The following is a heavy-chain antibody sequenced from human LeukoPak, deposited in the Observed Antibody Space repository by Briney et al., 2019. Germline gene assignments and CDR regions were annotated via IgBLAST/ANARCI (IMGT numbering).Heavy chain of an antibody. D-gene: IGHD3-9*01. CDR3: ARHDMDVAGGGLDYFDY. J-gene: IGHJ4*02. CDR2: INHSGST. V-gene: IGHV4-34*01. CDR1: GGSFSGYY. Sequence: PSETLSLTCAVYGGSFSGYYWSWIRQPPGKGLEWIGEINHSGSTNYNPSLKSRVTISVDTSKNQFSLKLSSVTAADTAVYYCARHDMDVAGGGLDYFDYWGQGTLVTVSS.